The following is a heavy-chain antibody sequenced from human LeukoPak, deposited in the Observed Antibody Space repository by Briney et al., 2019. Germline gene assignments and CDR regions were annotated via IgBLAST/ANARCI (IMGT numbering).Heavy chain of an antibody. V-gene: IGHV4-31*03. D-gene: IGHD2-21*02. CDR3: ARARRCGGGCYGTFDY. J-gene: IGHJ4*02. Sequence: SETLSLTCTVSGDSISSGGYYWSWIRQHPGKGLEWIGYIYYSGSTYYNPSLKSRVTISVDTSKNQFSVKLSSVTAADTAVYYCARARRCGGGCYGTFDYWGQGTLVTVSS. CDR1: GDSISSGGYY. CDR2: IYYSGST.